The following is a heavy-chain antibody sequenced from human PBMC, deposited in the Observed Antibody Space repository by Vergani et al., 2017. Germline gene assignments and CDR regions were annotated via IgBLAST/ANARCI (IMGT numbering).Heavy chain of an antibody. D-gene: IGHD3-10*01. CDR1: GGSISSYY. J-gene: IGHJ6*02. CDR2: ISYSGRT. CDR3: ARVPLDYYYYYGMDV. Sequence: QVQLQESGPGLVKPSETLSLTCTVSGGSISSYYWSWIRQPPGKGLEGIGYISYSGRTNYNPSLKSRVTISVDTSKNQFSLRLSSVTAADTAVYYCARVPLDYYYYYGMDVWGQGTTVTVSS. V-gene: IGHV4-59*01.